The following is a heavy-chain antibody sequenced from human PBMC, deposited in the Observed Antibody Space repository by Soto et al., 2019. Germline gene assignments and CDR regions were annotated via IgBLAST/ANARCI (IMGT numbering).Heavy chain of an antibody. J-gene: IGHJ6*02. V-gene: IGHV4-31*03. D-gene: IGHD4-4*01. CDR1: GTSISSTHHY. CDR2: IYYTGST. Sequence: QVQLQESGPGLLKPSQTLSLTCTVSGTSISSTHHYWSWIRQSPRKGLEWLGYIYYTGSTYYNPSLESRVIISVDTSKNQFSLKVDSMAAADTAVYFCVRGVGDDYNQRYHGMDVWGQGTTVIVSS. CDR3: VRGVGDDYNQRYHGMDV.